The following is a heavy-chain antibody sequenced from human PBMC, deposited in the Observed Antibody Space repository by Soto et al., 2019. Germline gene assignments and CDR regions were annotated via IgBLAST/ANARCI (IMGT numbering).Heavy chain of an antibody. V-gene: IGHV1-3*05. CDR2: INAGNGNT. CDR3: ARAVTVPADFDY. D-gene: IGHD6-19*01. CDR1: GYTFTGYA. Sequence: QVQLVQSGDEEKKPGASVKGSCKASGYTFTGYAMHWMRQAPGQGLEWMGWINAGNGNTKYSQKFQGRVTITRDTSASTAYMELSSLRSEDTAVYYCARAVTVPADFDYWGQGTLVTVSS. J-gene: IGHJ4*02.